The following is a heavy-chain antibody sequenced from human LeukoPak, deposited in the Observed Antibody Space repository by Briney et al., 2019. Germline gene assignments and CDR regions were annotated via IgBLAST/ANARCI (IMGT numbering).Heavy chain of an antibody. CDR3: ARSASGYDA. V-gene: IGHV3-74*01. J-gene: IGHJ5*02. D-gene: IGHD5-12*01. CDR1: GFPFSGYW. CDR2: IDDDGAGT. Sequence: PGGSLRFSCAASGFPFSGYWIHWVRQAPGKGLVWVSRIDDDGAGTTYADSVKGRFTISRDNAKNTLYLQMNSRRVEDTAVYYCARSASGYDAWGQGTLVTVSS.